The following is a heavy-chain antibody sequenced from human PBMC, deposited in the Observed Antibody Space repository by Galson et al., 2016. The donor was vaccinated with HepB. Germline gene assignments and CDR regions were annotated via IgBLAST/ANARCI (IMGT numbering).Heavy chain of an antibody. V-gene: IGHV4-59*01. Sequence: SETLSLTCTVSGASISNYYWSWIRQPPGKGLEWISFICYTGSTNYNPSLKSRVTMSVDTSKYQFSLTLTSVTAADTAMYYCASAGSEYDFWSGYPSNHHFDHWGQGTLVTVSS. CDR2: ICYTGST. D-gene: IGHD3-3*01. CDR1: GASISNYY. J-gene: IGHJ4*02. CDR3: ASAGSEYDFWSGYPSNHHFDH.